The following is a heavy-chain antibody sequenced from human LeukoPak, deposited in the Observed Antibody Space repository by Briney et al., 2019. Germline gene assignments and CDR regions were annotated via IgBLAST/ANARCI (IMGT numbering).Heavy chain of an antibody. CDR3: ARVRECGWNYFCHWFDP. J-gene: IGHJ5*02. Sequence: GASVKVSCKASGYTFTSYGISWVRQAPGQGLEWMGWISAYNGNTNYAQKLQGRVTMTTDTSTSTAYMELRSLRSDGTAVYYCARVRECGWNYFCHWFDPWGQGTLVTVSS. D-gene: IGHD1-7*01. CDR1: GYTFTSYG. CDR2: ISAYNGNT. V-gene: IGHV1-18*01.